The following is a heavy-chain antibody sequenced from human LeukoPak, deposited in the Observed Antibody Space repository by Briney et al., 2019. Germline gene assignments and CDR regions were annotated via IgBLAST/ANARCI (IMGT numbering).Heavy chain of an antibody. CDR1: GFTVSSNY. CDR3: ARDRGPSYCSSTTCRTLDW. J-gene: IGHJ4*02. D-gene: IGHD2-2*01. V-gene: IGHV3-66*01. Sequence: PGGSLRLSCAASGFTVSSNYMSWVRQAPGKGLEWVSVIYSGGSTYYADSVKGRFTISRDNSKNTLYLQMNSLRAEDTAVYYCARDRGPSYCSSTTCRTLDWWGQGTLVTVSS. CDR2: IYSGGST.